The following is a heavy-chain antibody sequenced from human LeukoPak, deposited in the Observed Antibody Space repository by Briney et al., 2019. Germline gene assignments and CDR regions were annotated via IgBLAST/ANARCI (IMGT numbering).Heavy chain of an antibody. CDR2: INSDGSST. CDR1: GFTFRNYW. CDR3: VRVSSMEWLFPDY. V-gene: IGHV3-74*01. Sequence: GGSLRLSCAASGFTFRNYWMHWVRQAPGKGLVWVSRINSDGSSTNYAESVKGRFTISRDNAKNTLYLQMNSLRAEDTAVYYSVRVSSMEWLFPDYWGQATLVTVSS. D-gene: IGHD3-3*01. J-gene: IGHJ4*02.